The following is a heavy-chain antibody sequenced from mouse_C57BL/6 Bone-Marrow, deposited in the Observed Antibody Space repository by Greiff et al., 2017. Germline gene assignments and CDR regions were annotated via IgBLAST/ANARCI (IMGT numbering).Heavy chain of an antibody. CDR1: GYTFTSYW. Sequence: VQLQQPGAELVRPGSSVKLSCKASGYTFTSYWMDWVKQRPGQGLEWIGNIYPSDSETHYNQKFKDKATLTVDKSSITTYMQLSSLTSEDSAVYYCALYDGYYAFDYWGQGTTLTVSS. CDR3: ALYDGYYAFDY. D-gene: IGHD2-3*01. V-gene: IGHV1-61*01. J-gene: IGHJ2*01. CDR2: IYPSDSET.